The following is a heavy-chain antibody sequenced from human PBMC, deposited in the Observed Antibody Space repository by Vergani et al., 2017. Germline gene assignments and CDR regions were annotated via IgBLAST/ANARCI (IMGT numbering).Heavy chain of an antibody. V-gene: IGHV4-59*01. J-gene: IGHJ6*02. CDR1: GGSISSYY. CDR3: ARVDDILTGYYYYGMDV. CDR2: IYYSGST. D-gene: IGHD3-9*01. Sequence: QVQLQESGPGLVKPSETLSLTCTVSGGSISSYYWSWIRQPPGKGLEWIGYIYYSGSTNYNPSLKSRVTISVDTSKNQFSLKLSSVTAADTAVYYCARVDDILTGYYYYGMDVWGQGTTVTVSS.